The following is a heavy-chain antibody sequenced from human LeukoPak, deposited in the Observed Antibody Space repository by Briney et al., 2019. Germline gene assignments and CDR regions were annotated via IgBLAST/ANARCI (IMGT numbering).Heavy chain of an antibody. Sequence: GGSLRLSCAASGFTFSSYWMTWLRQAPGKGLEWVANIQHDGSDQYYEDSVKGRFTISRDNAKDSLFLQMNSLRAEDTAVYFCARSFLMSFGELLSGGFDVWGQGAMVTVSS. J-gene: IGHJ3*01. CDR3: ARSFLMSFGELLSGGFDV. V-gene: IGHV3-7*01. D-gene: IGHD3-10*01. CDR1: GFTFSSYW. CDR2: IQHDGSDQ.